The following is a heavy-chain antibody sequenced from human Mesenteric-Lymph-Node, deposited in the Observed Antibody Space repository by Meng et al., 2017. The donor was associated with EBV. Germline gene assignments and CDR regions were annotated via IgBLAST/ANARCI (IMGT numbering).Heavy chain of an antibody. Sequence: LQESGPGVVMLSSTLALSCNFSVGSISSSSYSCGWIRQPPGKGLEWIGIIYYSGSTYYNPSLKSRVTISVDTSKNQFYLKLSSVTAADTAVDYCARDSRGMYYFDYWSQGTLVTVSS. CDR2: IYYSGST. D-gene: IGHD6-19*01. J-gene: IGHJ4*02. CDR1: VGSISSSSYS. V-gene: IGHV4-39*07. CDR3: ARDSRGMYYFDY.